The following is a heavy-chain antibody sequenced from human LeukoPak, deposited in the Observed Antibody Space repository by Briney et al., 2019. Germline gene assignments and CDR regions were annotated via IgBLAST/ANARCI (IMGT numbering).Heavy chain of an antibody. CDR1: GFTFSAYN. V-gene: IGHV3-21*04. J-gene: IGHJ6*03. D-gene: IGHD3-3*01. Sequence: PGGSLRLSCAASGFTFSAYNMNWVRRTPGKGLEWVSSITTSSSYMFYADSVRGRFTISRDNSKNTLYLQMNSLRAEDTAVYYCARGGEIFGSYYYYYMDVWGKGTTVTISS. CDR3: ARGGEIFGSYYYYYMDV. CDR2: ITTSSSYM.